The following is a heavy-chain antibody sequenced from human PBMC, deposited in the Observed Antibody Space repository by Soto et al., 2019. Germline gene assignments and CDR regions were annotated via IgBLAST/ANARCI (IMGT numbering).Heavy chain of an antibody. CDR3: ARGAVVRTGTSAPFAH. Sequence: QVQLVQSGPQVKKPGSSVKVSCTASGGTFGRYTISWVRQAPGQGLEWMGGILPVLWNTNVAQRFKDRLTFTADESTGTAYLELGSLRPEDTAGYYCARGAVVRTGTSAPFAHGGQGILVTVSS. V-gene: IGHV1-69*16. J-gene: IGHJ4*02. CDR1: GGTFGRYT. D-gene: IGHD3-10*02. CDR2: ILPVLWNT.